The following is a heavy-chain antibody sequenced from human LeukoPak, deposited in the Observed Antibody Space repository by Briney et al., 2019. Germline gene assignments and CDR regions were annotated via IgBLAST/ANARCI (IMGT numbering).Heavy chain of an antibody. CDR2: IYYSGIT. J-gene: IGHJ3*02. Sequence: SETLSLTCTVSGGSISSSSYYWGWIRQPPGKGLEWIGSIYYSGITYYNPSLKSRVTISVDTSKNQFSLKLSSVTAADTAVYYCASSFFMGWFDAFDIWGQGTMVTVSS. D-gene: IGHD3-3*01. CDR1: GGSISSSSYY. CDR3: ASSFFMGWFDAFDI. V-gene: IGHV4-39*07.